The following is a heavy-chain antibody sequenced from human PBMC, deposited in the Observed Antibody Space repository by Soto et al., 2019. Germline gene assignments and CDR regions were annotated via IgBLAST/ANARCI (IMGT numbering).Heavy chain of an antibody. CDR1: GGSISSYY. CDR2: IYQSRTT. J-gene: IGHJ4*02. D-gene: IGHD2-8*01. Sequence: SETLSLTCSVSGGSISSYYWSWIRQPPGKGLEWIGYIYQSRTTNYNPSLKSRVTIAVDTPRNQFSLRLSSVTAADTAVHYCAGGRGVSGLFDYWGQGTLVTVSS. V-gene: IGHV4-59*01. CDR3: AGGRGVSGLFDY.